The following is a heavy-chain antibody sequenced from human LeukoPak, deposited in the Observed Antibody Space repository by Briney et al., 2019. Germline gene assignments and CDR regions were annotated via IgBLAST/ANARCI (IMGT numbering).Heavy chain of an antibody. CDR1: GFTFSRYA. CDR2: ISSGGTTI. V-gene: IGHV3-48*02. CDR3: ARETIVLPAVSFDY. D-gene: IGHD2-2*01. J-gene: IGHJ4*02. Sequence: GGSLRLSCAASGFTFSRYAVNWVRQAPGKGLQWVSYISSGGTTIYYADSVEGRFTISRDNARNSLYLQMNSLRDEDTALYYCARETIVLPAVSFDYWGQGTLVTVSS.